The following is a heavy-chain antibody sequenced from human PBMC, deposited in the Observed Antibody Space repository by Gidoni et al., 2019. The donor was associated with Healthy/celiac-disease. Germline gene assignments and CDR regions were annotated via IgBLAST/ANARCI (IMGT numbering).Heavy chain of an antibody. D-gene: IGHD3-10*01. CDR1: GFTFSSYA. CDR2: ISYDGSNK. J-gene: IGHJ6*04. CDR3: ARDSGRGYYYYGMDV. V-gene: IGHV3-30-3*01. Sequence: QVQLVESGGGVVQPGRSLRLSCAASGFTFSSYAMHWVRQAPGKGLEWVAVISYDGSNKYYADSVKGRFTISRDNSKNTLYLQMNSLRAEDTAVYYCARDSGRGYYYYGMDVWGKGTTVTVSS.